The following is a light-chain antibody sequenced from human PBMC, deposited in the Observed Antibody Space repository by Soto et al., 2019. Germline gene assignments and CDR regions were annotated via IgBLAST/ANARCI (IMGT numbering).Light chain of an antibody. V-gene: IGKV3-15*01. J-gene: IGKJ1*01. CDR1: QSVSSN. CDR2: CAS. Sequence: EIVMTQSPATLSVSPGERATLSCRASQSVSSNLAWYQQNPAQAPRLLIYCASTRATGIPAWFSGSGSGTEYSLPISTRLSEDFAVDYCQQYYNSPPMAFGQGTKVEIK. CDR3: QQYYNSPPMA.